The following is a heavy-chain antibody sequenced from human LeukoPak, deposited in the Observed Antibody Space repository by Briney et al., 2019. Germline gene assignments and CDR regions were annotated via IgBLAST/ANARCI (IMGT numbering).Heavy chain of an antibody. Sequence: GGSLRLSCAASGFTFSSYAMSWVRQAPGEGLEWVSAISGSGGSTYYADSVKGRFTISRDNSKNTLYLQMNSLRAEDTAVYYCAKAGPIASEVQQLVPYYYYGMDVWGQGTTVTVSS. D-gene: IGHD6-13*01. V-gene: IGHV3-23*01. J-gene: IGHJ6*02. CDR1: GFTFSSYA. CDR3: AKAGPIASEVQQLVPYYYYGMDV. CDR2: ISGSGGST.